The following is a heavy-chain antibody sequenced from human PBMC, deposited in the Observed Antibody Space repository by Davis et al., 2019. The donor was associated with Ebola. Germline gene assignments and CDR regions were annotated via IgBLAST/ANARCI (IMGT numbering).Heavy chain of an antibody. J-gene: IGHJ4*02. V-gene: IGHV3-20*04. CDR1: GFTFDGYG. CDR3: ARHQYDSSGYYYFHF. Sequence: GGSLRLSCEGSGFTFDGYGMSWVRQAPGKGLEWVSGINWNGGPTYYADSVQGRFTISRDNAKNSLYLQMNSLRAEDTAFYYCARHQYDSSGYYYFHFWGQGTLVTVSS. CDR2: INWNGGPT. D-gene: IGHD3-22*01.